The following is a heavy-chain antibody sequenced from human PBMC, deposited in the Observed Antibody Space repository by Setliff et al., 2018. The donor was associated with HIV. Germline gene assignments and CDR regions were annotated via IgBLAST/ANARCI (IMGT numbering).Heavy chain of an antibody. J-gene: IGHJ4*02. CDR3: ARRGRFTGGYKYGSDYFDH. CDR1: EYTSASYV. D-gene: IGHD5-18*01. CDR2: IDPKSGNT. Sequence: ASVKVSCKTAEYTSASYVINWVRQAAGQGLEWMGWIDPKSGNTGYAQEFQGRVTFTKDTSANTAYLQLSSLRSEDTAVYYCARRGRFTGGYKYGSDYFDHWGRGTLVTVSS. V-gene: IGHV1-8*01.